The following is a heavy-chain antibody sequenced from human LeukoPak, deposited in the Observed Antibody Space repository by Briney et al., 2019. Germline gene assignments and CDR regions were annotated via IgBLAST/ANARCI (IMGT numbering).Heavy chain of an antibody. CDR2: INHSGST. D-gene: IGHD3-3*01. Sequence: SETLSLTCAVYGGSFSGYYWSWIRQPPGKGLEWIGEINHSGSTNYNPFLKSRVTISVDTSKNQFSLKLSSVTAADTAVYYCARGSYDFWSGYYTEWFDPWGQGTLVTVSS. CDR3: ARGSYDFWSGYYTEWFDP. J-gene: IGHJ5*02. V-gene: IGHV4-34*01. CDR1: GGSFSGYY.